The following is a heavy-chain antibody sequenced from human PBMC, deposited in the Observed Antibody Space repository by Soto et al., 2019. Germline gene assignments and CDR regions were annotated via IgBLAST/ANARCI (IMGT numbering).Heavy chain of an antibody. CDR1: GGSISSGYYY. CDR2: IYYSGSI. V-gene: IGHV4-30-4*01. J-gene: IGHJ5*02. Sequence: PSETLSLTCTVSGGSISSGYYYWSWIRQPPGKGLEWIGYIYYSGSIYYNPSLKSRVTISVDTSKNQFSLKLSSVTAADTAVYYCARDSPGNWFDPWGQGTLVTVSS. CDR3: ARDSPGNWFDP. D-gene: IGHD3-10*01.